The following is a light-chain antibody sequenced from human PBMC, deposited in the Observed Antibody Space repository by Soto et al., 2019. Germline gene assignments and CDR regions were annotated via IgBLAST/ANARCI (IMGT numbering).Light chain of an antibody. CDR3: ATWDDSLSGWV. CDR1: SSNIERNY. J-gene: IGLJ3*02. V-gene: IGLV1-47*01. CDR2: WDN. Sequence: QSVLTQPPSPSGTPGQRVTISCSGSSSNIERNYVYWYQQLPGTAPKLLIFWDNPRPSGVPDRFSGSKSGTSASLAISGLRSQDEADYFCATWDDSLSGWVFGGGTKVTVL.